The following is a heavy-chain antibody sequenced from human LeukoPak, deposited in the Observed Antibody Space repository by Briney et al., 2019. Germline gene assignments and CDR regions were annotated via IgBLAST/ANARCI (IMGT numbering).Heavy chain of an antibody. Sequence: PGGSLRLSCVASGITFSDTWMNWVRQAPGKGLEWVSSISSSSSYIYYVDSVKGRFTISRDNAKNSLYLQMNSLRAEDTAVYYCARSSVGFSFGKTDYWGQGTLVTVSS. D-gene: IGHD5-18*01. CDR1: GITFSDTW. J-gene: IGHJ4*02. V-gene: IGHV3-21*01. CDR2: ISSSSSYI. CDR3: ARSSVGFSFGKTDY.